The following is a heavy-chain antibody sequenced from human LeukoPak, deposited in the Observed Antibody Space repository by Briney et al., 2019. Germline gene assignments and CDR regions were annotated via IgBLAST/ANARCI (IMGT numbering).Heavy chain of an antibody. D-gene: IGHD1-1*01. CDR1: GYTFTGYY. CDR2: INPNSGGT. CDR3: ARETRGNWNYYFDY. Sequence: ASVKVSCKASGYTFTGYYMHWVRQAPGQGLEWMGWINPNSGGTNYAQKFQGRVTMTRDTSISTAYMELSRLRSDDTAVYYCARETRGNWNYYFDYWGQGTLVTVSS. J-gene: IGHJ4*02. V-gene: IGHV1-2*02.